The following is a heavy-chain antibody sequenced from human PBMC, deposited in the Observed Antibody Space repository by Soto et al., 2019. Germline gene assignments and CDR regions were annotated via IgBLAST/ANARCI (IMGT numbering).Heavy chain of an antibody. CDR2: ISWNSGSI. CDR3: AKEMRERYCSGGSCYNFDY. D-gene: IGHD2-15*01. CDR1: GFTFDDYA. Sequence: GGSLRLSCAASGFTFDDYAMHWVRQAPGKGLEWVSGISWNSGSIGYADSVKGRFTISRDNAKNSLYLQMNSLRAEDTALYYCAKEMRERYCSGGSCYNFDYWGQGTLVTVSS. J-gene: IGHJ4*02. V-gene: IGHV3-9*01.